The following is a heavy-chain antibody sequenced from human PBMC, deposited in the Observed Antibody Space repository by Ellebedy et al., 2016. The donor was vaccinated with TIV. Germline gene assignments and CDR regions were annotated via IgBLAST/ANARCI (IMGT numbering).Heavy chain of an antibody. CDR3: AKGDYFDASGYSLGRIDY. CDR2: TSYDGTIK. Sequence: GGSLRLSCAASGFTFNSYAMHWVRQVPGKGLEWVAVTSYDGTIKHYADSVKGRFTISRDNYKNTLYLQMNSLGAEDTAVYYCAKGDYFDASGYSLGRIDYWGQGALVTVSS. J-gene: IGHJ4*02. CDR1: GFTFNSYA. D-gene: IGHD3-22*01. V-gene: IGHV3-30-3*01.